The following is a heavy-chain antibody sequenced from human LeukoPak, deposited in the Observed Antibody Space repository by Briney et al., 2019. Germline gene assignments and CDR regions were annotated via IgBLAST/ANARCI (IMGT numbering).Heavy chain of an antibody. CDR1: GFTFSSYD. Sequence: PGGSLRLSCAASGFTFSSYDMHWVRQATGQGLEWVSAIGTAGDTYYPGSVKGRFTISRENAKNSLYLQMNSLRAGDTAVYYCARQEPSSGYWGDAFDIWGQGTMVTVSS. V-gene: IGHV3-13*04. J-gene: IGHJ3*02. CDR3: ARQEPSSGYWGDAFDI. CDR2: IGTAGDT. D-gene: IGHD3-22*01.